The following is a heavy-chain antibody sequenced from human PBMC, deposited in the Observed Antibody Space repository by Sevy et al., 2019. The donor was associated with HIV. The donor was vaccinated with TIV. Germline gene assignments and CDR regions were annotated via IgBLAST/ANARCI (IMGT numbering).Heavy chain of an antibody. CDR2: IKSKTDGGTT. CDR3: TTEEATYGSGSYYHDY. Sequence: GGSLRVSCAASGFTFSNACMSWVRQAPGKGLEWVGRIKSKTDGGTTDYAAPVKGRFTISRDDSKNTLYLQMNSLKTEDTAVCYCTTEEATYGSGSYYHDYRGQGTLVTVSS. D-gene: IGHD3-10*01. V-gene: IGHV3-15*01. CDR1: GFTFSNAC. J-gene: IGHJ4*02.